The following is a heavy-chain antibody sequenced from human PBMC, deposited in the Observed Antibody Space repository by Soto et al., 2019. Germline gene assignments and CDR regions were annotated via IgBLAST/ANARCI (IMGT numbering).Heavy chain of an antibody. CDR3: ARWDYGYYARFDY. V-gene: IGHV1-8*01. J-gene: IGHJ4*02. D-gene: IGHD4-17*01. Sequence: ASVKVSCKASGYTLTSYDINWVRQATGQGLEWMGWMNPNSGNTGXXXXXXXXXXXXXXXXXSTAYMELSSLRSEDTAVYYCARWDYGYYARFDYWGQGTLVXVSS. CDR1: GYTLTSYD. CDR2: MNPNSGNT.